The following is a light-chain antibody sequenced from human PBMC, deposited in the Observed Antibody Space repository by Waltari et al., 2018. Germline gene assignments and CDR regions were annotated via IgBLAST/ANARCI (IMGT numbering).Light chain of an antibody. Sequence: AIRMTQSPSSFSASTGDRVTITCRASQGISSYLAWYQQKPGKAPKLLIYAASTLQSGVPSRFSGSGSGTDSTLTISCLQSEDFATYYCQQYYSYPLGFGPGTKVDIK. J-gene: IGKJ3*01. CDR3: QQYYSYPLG. CDR2: AAS. V-gene: IGKV1-8*01. CDR1: QGISSY.